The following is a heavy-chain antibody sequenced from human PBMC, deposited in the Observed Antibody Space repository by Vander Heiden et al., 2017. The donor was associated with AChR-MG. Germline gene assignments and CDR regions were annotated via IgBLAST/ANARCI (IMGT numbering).Heavy chain of an antibody. D-gene: IGHD5-18*01. J-gene: IGHJ5*02. CDR1: GFTFDDYA. V-gene: IGHV3-9*01. Sequence: EVQLVESGGGLVQPGRSLRLSCAASGFTFDDYAMHWVRQAPGKGLEWVSGISWNSGSIGYADSVKGRFTISRDNAKNSLYLQMNSLRAEDTALYYCAKDGGEGIQLWYSWFDPWGQGTLVTVSS. CDR3: AKDGGEGIQLWYSWFDP. CDR2: ISWNSGSI.